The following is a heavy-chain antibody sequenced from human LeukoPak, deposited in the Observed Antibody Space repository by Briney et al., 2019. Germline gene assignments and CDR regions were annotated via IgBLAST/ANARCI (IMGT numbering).Heavy chain of an antibody. J-gene: IGHJ6*03. D-gene: IGHD6-6*01. V-gene: IGHV4-59*12. CDR2: IYYSGST. CDR3: ARDFSSSSTVYYYYYMDV. Sequence: SETLSLACTVSGGSISSYYWSWIRQPPGKGLEWIGYIYYSGSTNYNPSLKSRVTISLDTSKNQFSLKLSSVTAADTAIYYCARDFSSSSTVYYYYYMDVWGKGTTVTVSS. CDR1: GGSISSYY.